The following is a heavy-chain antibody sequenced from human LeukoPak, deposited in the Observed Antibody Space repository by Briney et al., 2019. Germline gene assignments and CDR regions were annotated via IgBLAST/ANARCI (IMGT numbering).Heavy chain of an antibody. CDR2: ISYDGSKK. V-gene: IGHV3-30*03. Sequence: PGGSLRLSCAASGFTFSSYGMHWVRQAPGKGLEWVATISYDGSKKYHADSVKGRFTISRDNSKNTLYLQMNSLRPEDTAVYYCARDIYCLRITIFGSGHWGQGTLVTVSS. CDR3: ARDIYCLRITIFGSGH. J-gene: IGHJ4*02. D-gene: IGHD3-3*01. CDR1: GFTFSSYG.